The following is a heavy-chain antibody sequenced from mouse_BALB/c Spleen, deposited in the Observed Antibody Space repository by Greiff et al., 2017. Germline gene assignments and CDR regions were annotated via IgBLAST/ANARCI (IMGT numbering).Heavy chain of an antibody. V-gene: IGHV5-9-4*01. CDR2: ISSGGSYT. Sequence: LVESGGGLVKPGGSLKLSCAASGFTFSSYAMSWVRQSPEKRLEWVAEISSGGSYTYYPDTVTGRFTISRDNAKNTLYLEMSSLRSEDTAMYYCARVGTTAFYYAMDYWGQGTSVTVSS. CDR1: GFTFSSYA. J-gene: IGHJ4*01. D-gene: IGHD1-2*01. CDR3: ARVGTTAFYYAMDY.